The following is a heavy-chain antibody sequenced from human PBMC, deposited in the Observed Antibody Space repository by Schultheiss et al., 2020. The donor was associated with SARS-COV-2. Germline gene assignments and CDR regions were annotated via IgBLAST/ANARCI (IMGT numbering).Heavy chain of an antibody. CDR1: GYAFTNYY. D-gene: IGHD3-3*01. V-gene: IGHV1-46*01. J-gene: IGHJ2*01. CDR3: ARDRYDFWSGYVSYWYFDL. CDR2: INPSGVST. Sequence: ASVKVSCKASGYAFTNYYMHWVRQAPGQGLEWMVIINPSGVSTTYAQKFQGRVTMTRDTSTSTIYMELSSLRSDDTAVYYCARDRYDFWSGYVSYWYFDLWGRGTLVTVSS.